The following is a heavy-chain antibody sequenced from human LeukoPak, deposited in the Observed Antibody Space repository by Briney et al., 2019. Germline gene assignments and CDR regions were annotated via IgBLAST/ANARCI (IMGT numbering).Heavy chain of an antibody. V-gene: IGHV3-21*01. Sequence: PGGSLRLSCAASGFTFSSYSMNWVRQAPGKGLEWVSSISSSSSYIYYADSVKGRFTISRDNAKNSLYLQMNSLRAEDTAVYYCARDANYYDSSGYLFDYWGQGTLVTVSS. CDR1: GFTFSSYS. CDR2: ISSSSSYI. J-gene: IGHJ4*02. D-gene: IGHD3-22*01. CDR3: ARDANYYDSSGYLFDY.